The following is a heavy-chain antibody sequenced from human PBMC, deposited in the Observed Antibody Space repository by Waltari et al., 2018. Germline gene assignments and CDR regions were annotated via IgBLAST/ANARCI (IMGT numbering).Heavy chain of an antibody. V-gene: IGHV3-48*04. Sequence: SGFTFSSYSMNWVRQAPGKGLEWVSYISSSSSTIYYADSVKGRFTISRDNAKNSLYLQMNSLRAEDTAVYYCAGKYGVPPHYMDVWGKGTTVTISS. D-gene: IGHD2-8*01. J-gene: IGHJ6*03. CDR2: ISSSSSTI. CDR3: AGKYGVPPHYMDV. CDR1: GFTFSSYS.